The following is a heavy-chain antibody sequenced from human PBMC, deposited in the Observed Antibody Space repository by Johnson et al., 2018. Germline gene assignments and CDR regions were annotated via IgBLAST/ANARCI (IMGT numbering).Heavy chain of an antibody. CDR1: GFSFAYW. V-gene: IGHV3-7*01. CDR2: INPDGTTR. D-gene: IGHD2-21*02. CDR3: ARVASRDEGFDY. Sequence: VQLVESGGGLVQPGGSLRLSCVGSGFSFAYWMTWVRQAPGKGLDWVANINPDGTTRHYVDSVRGRFTISRDNAANSLYLQMNSLRAEDTAVYYCARVASRDEGFDYWGQGTLVTVSS. J-gene: IGHJ4*02.